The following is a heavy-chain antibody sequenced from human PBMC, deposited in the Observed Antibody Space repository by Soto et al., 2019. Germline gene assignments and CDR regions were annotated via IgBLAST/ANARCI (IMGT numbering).Heavy chain of an antibody. CDR3: ARDRSPGSSSWYDY. V-gene: IGHV6-1*01. D-gene: IGHD6-13*01. CDR2: TYYGSKWYN. CDR1: GDSVSSTNAA. J-gene: IGHJ4*02. Sequence: PSQTLSLTCAISGDSVSSTNAAWNWIRQSPSRGLEWLGRTYYGSKWYNDYAVSVKSRITINPDTSKNQFFLQLNSVTPEDTAVYYCARDRSPGSSSWYDYWGQGTLVTVSS.